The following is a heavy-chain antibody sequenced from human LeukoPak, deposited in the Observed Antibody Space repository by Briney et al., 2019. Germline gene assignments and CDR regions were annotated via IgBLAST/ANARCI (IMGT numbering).Heavy chain of an antibody. J-gene: IGHJ4*02. CDR2: VYSSGATT. Sequence: PGGSLRLSCAASGFTVSNYAMRWVRQDPGKGLAWVATVYSSGATTYYADSVTGVFTISRDNYNHTLYLQMSRQSVDDAAVYFCARDASRFPTSPTDFWGQGTLVTVPS. V-gene: IGHV3-23*01. CDR3: ARDASRFPTSPTDF. CDR1: GFTVSNYA. D-gene: IGHD2-21*01.